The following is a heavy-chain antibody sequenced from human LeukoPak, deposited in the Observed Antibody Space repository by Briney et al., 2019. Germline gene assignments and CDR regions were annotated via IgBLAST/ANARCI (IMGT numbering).Heavy chain of an antibody. CDR1: GFIFSGYA. J-gene: IGHJ4*02. D-gene: IGHD1-26*01. CDR2: IWYDGSNK. V-gene: IGHV3-33*08. Sequence: GGSLRLSCAASGFIFSGYAMSWVRQAPGKGLEWVAVIWYDGSNKYYADSVKGRFTISRDNSKNTLYLQMNSLRAEDTAVYYCAREEYSGSYYFDYWGQGTLVTVSS. CDR3: AREEYSGSYYFDY.